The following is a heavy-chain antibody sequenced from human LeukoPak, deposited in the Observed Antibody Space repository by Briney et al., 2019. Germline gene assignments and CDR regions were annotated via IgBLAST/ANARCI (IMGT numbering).Heavy chain of an antibody. J-gene: IGHJ4*02. V-gene: IGHV3-20*04. CDR3: ARGYSGSYRIDY. CDR1: GFTFDDYG. Sequence: PGGSLRLSCAASGFTFDDYGMSWVRQVPGKGLEWVSGISWNGGSKGYAASVKGRFTTSRDNAKNTLYLQMNSLRAEDTAVYYCARGYSGSYRIDYWGQGTLVTVSS. CDR2: ISWNGGSK. D-gene: IGHD1-26*01.